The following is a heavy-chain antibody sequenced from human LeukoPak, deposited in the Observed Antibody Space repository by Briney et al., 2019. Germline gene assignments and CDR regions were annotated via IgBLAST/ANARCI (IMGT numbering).Heavy chain of an antibody. V-gene: IGHV3-23*01. CDR3: AKDRLYNWNFFDY. CDR1: GFTFSSYA. Sequence: PGASLRLSCAASGFTFSSYAKSWVRQAPGKGLEWVSAISGSGGSTYYADSVKGRFTISRDNSKNTLYLQMNSLRAEDTAVYYCAKDRLYNWNFFDYWGQGTLVTVSS. D-gene: IGHD1-20*01. CDR2: ISGSGGST. J-gene: IGHJ4*02.